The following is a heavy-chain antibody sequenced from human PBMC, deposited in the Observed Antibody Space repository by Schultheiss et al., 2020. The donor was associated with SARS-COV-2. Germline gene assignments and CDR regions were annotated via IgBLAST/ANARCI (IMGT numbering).Heavy chain of an antibody. D-gene: IGHD2-15*01. Sequence: GGSLRLSCAASGFPFNSYWMHWVRQAPGKGLVWVSAISGSGGSTYYADSVKGRFTISRDNAKNSLYLQMNSLRAEDTAVYYCARDLPCSGGSCEIDYWGQGTLVTVSS. CDR3: ARDLPCSGGSCEIDY. J-gene: IGHJ4*02. CDR2: ISGSGGST. CDR1: GFPFNSYW. V-gene: IGHV3-21*01.